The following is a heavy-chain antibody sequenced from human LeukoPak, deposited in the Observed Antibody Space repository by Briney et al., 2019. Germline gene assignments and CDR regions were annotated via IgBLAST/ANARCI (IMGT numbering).Heavy chain of an antibody. J-gene: IGHJ4*02. CDR2: MDPKSGNT. D-gene: IGHD5-24*01. V-gene: IGHV1-8*01. CDR1: GYTFTTHD. Sequence: ASVTVSFRTSGYTFTTHDINWVRQAPGQALEWMGWMDPKSGNTGYAQKFQGRVTMTRNTSISTAYMELSSLRSEDTAVCYCAWRDGYSFDFWGQGTLVTVSS. CDR3: AWRDGYSFDF.